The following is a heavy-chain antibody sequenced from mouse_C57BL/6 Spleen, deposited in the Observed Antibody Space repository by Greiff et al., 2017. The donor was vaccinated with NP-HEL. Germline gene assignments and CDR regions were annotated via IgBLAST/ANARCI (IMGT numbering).Heavy chain of an antibody. CDR1: GFSLTSYA. CDR2: IWTGGGT. Sequence: QVQLKQSGPGLVAPSQSLSITCTVSGFSLTSYAISWVRQPPGKGLEWLGVIWTGGGTNYNSALKSRLSISKDNSKSQVFLKMNSLQTDDTARYYCAREENDYDVDYAMDYWGQGTSVTVSS. V-gene: IGHV2-9-1*01. J-gene: IGHJ4*01. CDR3: AREENDYDVDYAMDY. D-gene: IGHD2-4*01.